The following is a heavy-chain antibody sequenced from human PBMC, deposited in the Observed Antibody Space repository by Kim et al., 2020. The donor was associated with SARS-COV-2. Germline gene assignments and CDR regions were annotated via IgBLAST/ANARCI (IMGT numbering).Heavy chain of an antibody. CDR3: AREGSSGRIIWFDP. Sequence: SETLSLTCTVSGGSISSGGYYWSWIRQHPGKGLEWIGYIYYSGSTYYNPSLKSRVTISVDTSKNQFSLKLSSVTAADTAVYYCAREGSSGRIIWFDPWGQGTLVTVSS. D-gene: IGHD6-19*01. J-gene: IGHJ5*02. V-gene: IGHV4-31*03. CDR1: GGSISSGGYY. CDR2: IYYSGST.